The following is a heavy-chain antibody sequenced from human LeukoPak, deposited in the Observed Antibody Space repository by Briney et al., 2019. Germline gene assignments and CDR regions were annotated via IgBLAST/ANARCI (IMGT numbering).Heavy chain of an antibody. J-gene: IGHJ4*02. V-gene: IGHV3-30-3*01. Sequence: GGSLRLSCAASGFTFSSYAMHWVRQAPGKGLEWVAVISYDGSNKYYADSVKGRFTISRDNSKNTLYLQMDSLSAEDTAVYYCARAGSQSHVDAAMGFCNYWGQGTLVTVSS. CDR1: GFTFSSYA. D-gene: IGHD5-18*01. CDR2: ISYDGSNK. CDR3: ARAGSQSHVDAAMGFCNY.